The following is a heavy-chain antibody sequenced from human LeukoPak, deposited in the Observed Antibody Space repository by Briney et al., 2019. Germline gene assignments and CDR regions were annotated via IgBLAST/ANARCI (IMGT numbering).Heavy chain of an antibody. CDR1: GFTFDDYA. Sequence: PGGSLRLPCAASGFTFDDYAMHWVRQAPGKGLEWVSLISGDGGSTYYADSVKGRFTISRDNSKNSRYLQISSLRIEDTALYYGAKDRGDCSGWFFWGQGNLVTASS. J-gene: IGHJ4*02. D-gene: IGHD6-19*01. CDR3: AKDRGDCSGWFF. V-gene: IGHV3-43*02. CDR2: ISGDGGST.